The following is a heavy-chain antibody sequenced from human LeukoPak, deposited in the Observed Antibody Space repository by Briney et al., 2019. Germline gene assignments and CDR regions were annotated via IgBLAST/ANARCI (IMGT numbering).Heavy chain of an antibody. Sequence: PSETLSLTCAVYGGSFSGYYWSWIRQPPGKGLEWIGEINHSGSTNYNPSLKSRVTISVDTSKDQFSLKLSPVTAADTAVYYCARPELGAFDIWGQGTMVTVSS. CDR1: GGSFSGYY. V-gene: IGHV4-34*01. J-gene: IGHJ3*02. CDR2: INHSGST. D-gene: IGHD1-26*01. CDR3: ARPELGAFDI.